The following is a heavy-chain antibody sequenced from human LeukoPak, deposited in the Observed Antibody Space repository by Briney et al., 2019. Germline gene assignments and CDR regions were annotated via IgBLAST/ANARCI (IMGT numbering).Heavy chain of an antibody. Sequence: GGSLRLSCAASGFTFSSFWMTWVRQAPGKGLEWVANIKQDGSEKYYVDSVKSRFTISRDNAKNSLYLQMNSLRAEDTAVYYCASVSNFYDMDVWGQGTTVTVSS. CDR2: IKQDGSEK. CDR3: ASVSNFYDMDV. J-gene: IGHJ6*02. D-gene: IGHD5/OR15-5a*01. V-gene: IGHV3-7*03. CDR1: GFTFSSFW.